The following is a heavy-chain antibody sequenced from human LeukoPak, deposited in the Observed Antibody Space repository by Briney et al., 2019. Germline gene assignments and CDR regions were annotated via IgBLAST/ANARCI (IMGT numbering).Heavy chain of an antibody. CDR2: IIPIFGTA. CDR3: ARSKIASADN. CDR1: GGTFNSYA. D-gene: IGHD2/OR15-2a*01. Sequence: SVTVSYKASGGTFNSYAISWVRQAPGQGLEWMGGIIPIFGTANYAQKFQGRVTITADESTSTAHMELSSMGSEDTSVLYCARSKIASADNGGQGNLVTVSS. J-gene: IGHJ4*02. V-gene: IGHV1-69*01.